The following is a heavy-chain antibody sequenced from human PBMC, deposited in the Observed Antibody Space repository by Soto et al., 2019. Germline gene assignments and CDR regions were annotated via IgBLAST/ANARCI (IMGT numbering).Heavy chain of an antibody. CDR2: INHSGST. CDR1: GGSFSGYY. CDR3: ARGRDGYNLYYYYYGMDV. Sequence: PSETLSLTCAVYGGSFSGYYWSWIRQPPGKGLEWIGEINHSGSTNYNPSLKSRATISVDTSKNQFSLKLSSVTAADTAVYYCARGRDGYNLYYYYYGMDVWGQGTPVTVSS. D-gene: IGHD5-12*01. J-gene: IGHJ6*02. V-gene: IGHV4-34*01.